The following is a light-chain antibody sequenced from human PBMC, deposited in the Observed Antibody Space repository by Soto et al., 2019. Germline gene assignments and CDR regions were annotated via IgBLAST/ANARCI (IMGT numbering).Light chain of an antibody. J-gene: IGLJ2*01. CDR3: SSYTSIIAVV. Sequence: QSALTQPASVSGSPGQSITISCTGTSNDIGAYNYVSWYQQHPGKAPKLLIYDVTNRPSVISDRFSGSKSGRTASLTISGLQPEDEADYYCSSYTSIIAVVFGGGTKLTVL. CDR1: SNDIGAYNY. CDR2: DVT. V-gene: IGLV2-14*03.